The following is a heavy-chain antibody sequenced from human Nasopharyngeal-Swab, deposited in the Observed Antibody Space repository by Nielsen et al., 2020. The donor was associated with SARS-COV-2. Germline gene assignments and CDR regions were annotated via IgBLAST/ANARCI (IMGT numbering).Heavy chain of an antibody. CDR2: IYPGDSDT. CDR1: GSSFTSYW. CDR3: ARGLIAAAGIFDY. Sequence: GGSLRLSCTGSGSSFTSYWIGWVRQMPGKGLEWMGIIYPGDSDTRYSPSFQGQVTISADKSISTAYLQWSSLKASDTAMYYCARGLIAAAGIFDYWGQGTLVTVSS. J-gene: IGHJ4*02. D-gene: IGHD6-13*01. V-gene: IGHV5-51*01.